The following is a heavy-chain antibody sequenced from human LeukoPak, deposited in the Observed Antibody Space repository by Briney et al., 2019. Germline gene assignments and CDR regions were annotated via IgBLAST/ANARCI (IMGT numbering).Heavy chain of an antibody. Sequence: GGSLRLSCLASGFTFSSYWMNWVRQAPGKGLVWVSRSNSDGSGTTYADAVKGRFTISRDNSKNTLDQQTNSRKTEYIAVYYCTTDSLLWFGEQHYFDYWGQGTLVTVSS. J-gene: IGHJ4*02. CDR2: SNSDGSGT. D-gene: IGHD3-10*01. V-gene: IGHV3-74*01. CDR1: GFTFSSYW. CDR3: TTDSLLWFGEQHYFDY.